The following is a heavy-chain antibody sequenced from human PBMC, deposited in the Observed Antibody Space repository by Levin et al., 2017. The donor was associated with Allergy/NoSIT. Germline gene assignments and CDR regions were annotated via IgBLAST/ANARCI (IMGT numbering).Heavy chain of an antibody. D-gene: IGHD3-9*01. Sequence: SETLSLTCTVSGGSISSSSYYWGWIRQPPGKGLEWIGSIYYSGSTYYNPSLKSRVTISVDTSKNQFSLKLSSVTAADTAVYYCARHSQPTQTGYYKGSGWFDPWGQGTLVTVSS. CDR2: IYYSGST. CDR1: GGSISSSSYY. J-gene: IGHJ5*02. V-gene: IGHV4-39*01. CDR3: ARHSQPTQTGYYKGSGWFDP.